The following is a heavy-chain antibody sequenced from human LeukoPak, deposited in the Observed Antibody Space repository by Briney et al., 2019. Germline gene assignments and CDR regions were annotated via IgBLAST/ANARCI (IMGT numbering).Heavy chain of an antibody. CDR1: GGSISGYY. CDR3: ARLPQH. V-gene: IGHV4-59*01. CDR2: IYYSGST. Sequence: PSETLSLTCTVSGGSISGYYWSWIRQPPGKGLEWIGYIYYSGSTDYNPSLKSRVTISVDTSKNQFSLKLSSVTAADTAVYYCARLPQHWGQGSLVTVSS. J-gene: IGHJ1*01.